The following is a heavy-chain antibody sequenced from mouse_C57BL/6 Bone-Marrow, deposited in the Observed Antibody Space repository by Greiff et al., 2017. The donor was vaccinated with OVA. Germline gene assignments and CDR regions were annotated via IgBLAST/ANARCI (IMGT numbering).Heavy chain of an antibody. CDR1: GYTFTSYW. Sequence: QVHVKQPGAELVRPGSSVKLSCKASGYTFTSYWMHWVKQRPIQGLEWIGNIDPSDSETHYNQKFKDKATLTVDKSSSTAYMQLSSLTSEDSAVYYCARCGPYYFDYWGQGTTLTVSS. CDR2: IDPSDSET. V-gene: IGHV1-52*01. CDR3: ARCGPYYFDY. J-gene: IGHJ2*01.